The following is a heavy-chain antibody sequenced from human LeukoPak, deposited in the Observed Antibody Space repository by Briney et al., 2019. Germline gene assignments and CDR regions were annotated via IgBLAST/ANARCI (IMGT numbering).Heavy chain of an antibody. V-gene: IGHV4-34*01. D-gene: IGHD3-10*01. CDR2: INHSGST. CDR1: GGSFSGYY. J-gene: IGHJ4*02. Sequence: SETLSLTCAVYGGSFSGYYWSWIRQPPGKGLEWIGEINHSGSTNYNPSLKSRVTISVDTSKNQFSLKLSSVTAADTAVYYCARATGLLWPSEDYWGQGTLVTVSS. CDR3: ARATGLLWPSEDY.